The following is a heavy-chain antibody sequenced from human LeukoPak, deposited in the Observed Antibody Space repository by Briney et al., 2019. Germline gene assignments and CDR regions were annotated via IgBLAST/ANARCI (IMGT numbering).Heavy chain of an antibody. J-gene: IGHJ4*02. CDR1: GFTVISNC. CDR2: IYSGGST. V-gene: IGHV3-53*01. CDR3: AKDGGLWVSAHWGDS. D-gene: IGHD7-27*01. Sequence: PGGSLRLSCAASGFTVISNCMSWVRQAPGKGLEWVSVIYSGGSTYYADSVKGRFTVSRDDSKNTLYLQMNSLRAEDTAVYYCAKDGGLWVSAHWGDSWGRGTLVTVSS.